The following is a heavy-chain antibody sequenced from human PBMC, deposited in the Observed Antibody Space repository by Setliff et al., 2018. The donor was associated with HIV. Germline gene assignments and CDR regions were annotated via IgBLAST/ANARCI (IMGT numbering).Heavy chain of an antibody. J-gene: IGHJ6*03. Sequence: LSLTCAVYGGSFSDYSWTWIRQSPGKGLEWIGEISHSGSTNYNPSLESRVTISVDPSKNQFSLTLSSVTAADTAVYYCARGHPPTLTMVRGVIRSGYLDVWGKGTTVTVSS. V-gene: IGHV4-34*01. CDR2: ISHSGST. CDR3: ARGHPPTLTMVRGVIRSGYLDV. CDR1: GGSFSDYS. D-gene: IGHD3-10*01.